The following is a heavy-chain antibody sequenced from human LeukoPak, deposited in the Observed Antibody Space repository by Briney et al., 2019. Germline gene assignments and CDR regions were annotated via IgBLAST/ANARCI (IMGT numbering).Heavy chain of an antibody. J-gene: IGHJ5*02. Sequence: PGGSLRLSCAASGFTSSNYWMHWVRQVPGKGLVWVSRIDSDGSGTHYADSVKGRFTVSRDNAENTLYLQMNSLRADDTAVYYCAKEISRVTIGGGIWFDPWGQGTLVTVSS. CDR2: IDSDGSGT. V-gene: IGHV3-74*01. D-gene: IGHD2-15*01. CDR3: AKEISRVTIGGGIWFDP. CDR1: GFTSSNYW.